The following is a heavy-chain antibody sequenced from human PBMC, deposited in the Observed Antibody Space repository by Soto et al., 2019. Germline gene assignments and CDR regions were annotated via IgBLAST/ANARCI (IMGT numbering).Heavy chain of an antibody. CDR2: MYYSGST. D-gene: IGHD5-18*01. Sequence: QVQLQESGPGLVKPSETLSLTCTVSGDSVSSGNYYWSWIRQPPGKGLEWIGYMYYSGSTNYNPSLKSRVTISGDPSKNQFFLKLTSVTAADTAVYYCARIPVDTYMINWFDPWGQGTLVTVSS. V-gene: IGHV4-61*01. CDR3: ARIPVDTYMINWFDP. CDR1: GDSVSSGNYY. J-gene: IGHJ5*02.